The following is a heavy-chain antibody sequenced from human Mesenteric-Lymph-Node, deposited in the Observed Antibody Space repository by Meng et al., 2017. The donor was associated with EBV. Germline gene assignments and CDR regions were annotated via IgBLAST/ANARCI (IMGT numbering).Heavy chain of an antibody. D-gene: IGHD5-12*01. Sequence: QVQLLQSGSELXXXXXSXKVXCKASGYTFTSYAMNWVRQAPGQGLEWMGWINANTGNPTYAQGFTGRFVFSLDTSVSTAYLQISSLKAEDTAVYYCARLTDSGYDIFDSWGQGTLVTVSS. CDR2: INANTGNP. CDR3: ARLTDSGYDIFDS. CDR1: GYTFTSYA. V-gene: IGHV7-4-1*02. J-gene: IGHJ4*02.